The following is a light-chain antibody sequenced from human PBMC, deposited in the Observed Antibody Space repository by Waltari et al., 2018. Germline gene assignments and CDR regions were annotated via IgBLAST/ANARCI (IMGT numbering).Light chain of an antibody. CDR2: GAS. CDR1: QSVSSN. J-gene: IGKJ5*01. CDR3: QQYNNWPPGIT. Sequence: EIVMTQSPATPSVSPGERATLSCRASQSVSSNLAWYQQKPGQAPRAPIYGASTRATGIPARFSGSGSGTEFTLTISSLQSEDFAVYYCQQYNNWPPGITFGQGTRLEIK. V-gene: IGKV3-15*01.